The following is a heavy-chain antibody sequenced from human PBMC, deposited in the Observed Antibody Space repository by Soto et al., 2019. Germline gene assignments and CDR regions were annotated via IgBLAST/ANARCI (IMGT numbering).Heavy chain of an antibody. CDR3: ALRDILTGSYSYEVG. D-gene: IGHD3-9*01. CDR1: GGSFSGYY. J-gene: IGHJ4*02. CDR2: INHSGST. V-gene: IGHV4-34*01. Sequence: QVQLQQWGAGLLKPSETLSLTCAVYGGSFSGYYWSWIRQPPGKGLEWIGEINHSGSTNYNPSLKSRVTISVDTSKNQFSLKLSSVTAADTAVYYCALRDILTGSYSYEVGWGQGTLVTVSS.